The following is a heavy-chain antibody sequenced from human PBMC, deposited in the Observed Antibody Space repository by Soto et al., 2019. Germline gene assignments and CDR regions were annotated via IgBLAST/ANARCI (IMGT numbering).Heavy chain of an antibody. V-gene: IGHV3-33*01. D-gene: IGHD3-3*01. CDR3: ARGIPGVVETGIDY. CDR1: GFTFSSYG. Sequence: QVQLVESGGGVVQPGRSLRLSCAASGFTFSSYGMHWVRQAPGKGLEWVAVIWYDGSNKYYADSVKGRFTISRDNSKNKLYLQMNSLRAEDTAVYYCARGIPGVVETGIDYWGQGTLVTVSS. CDR2: IWYDGSNK. J-gene: IGHJ4*02.